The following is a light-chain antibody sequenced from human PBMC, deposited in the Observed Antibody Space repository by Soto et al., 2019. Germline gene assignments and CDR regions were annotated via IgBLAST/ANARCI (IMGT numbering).Light chain of an antibody. CDR2: EAS. V-gene: IGKV1-39*01. Sequence: DIQMTQSPSSLSASVGDRVTITCRASQSISSHLNWYQQKPGKAPQLLIYEASSLQGGVPSRFSGSGSGTDFTLTISRLQADAFAIYYCQRRYSMPLTFGPGTRVDIK. CDR3: QRRYSMPLT. CDR1: QSISSH. J-gene: IGKJ3*01.